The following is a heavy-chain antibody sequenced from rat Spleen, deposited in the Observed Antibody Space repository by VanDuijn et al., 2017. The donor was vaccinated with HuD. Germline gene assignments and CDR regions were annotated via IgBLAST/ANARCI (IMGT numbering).Heavy chain of an antibody. CDR3: ARNIIRGKGGYYVMDA. CDR2: IWSHGGT. CDR1: GLSLTSNS. J-gene: IGHJ4*01. Sequence: QVQLKESGPGLVQPSQTLSLTCTVSGLSLTSNSVSWIRQPPGKGLDRMGVIWSHGGTDYNSAIRSRLSISRDTSKSQVFLNMNSLQTEDTAMYFCARNIIRGKGGYYVMDAWGQGTSVTVSS. D-gene: IGHD4-5*01. V-gene: IGHV2-47*01.